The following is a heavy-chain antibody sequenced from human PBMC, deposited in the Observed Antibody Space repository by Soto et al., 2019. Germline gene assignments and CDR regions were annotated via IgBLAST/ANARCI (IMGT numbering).Heavy chain of an antibody. Sequence: QVQLQESGPGLVKPSQTLSLTCTVSGGSISSGGYYWSWIRQHPGKGLEWIGYIYYSGSTYYNPSPKGRVTISVDTSKNQFSLKLSSVTAADTAVYSCARSPDIVVVPAANAFDIWGQGTMVTVSS. V-gene: IGHV4-31*03. CDR2: IYYSGST. J-gene: IGHJ3*02. D-gene: IGHD2-2*01. CDR3: ARSPDIVVVPAANAFDI. CDR1: GGSISSGGYY.